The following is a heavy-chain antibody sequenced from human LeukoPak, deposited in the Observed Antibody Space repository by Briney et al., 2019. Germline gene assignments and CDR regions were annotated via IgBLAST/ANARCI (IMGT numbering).Heavy chain of an antibody. J-gene: IGHJ5*02. V-gene: IGHV1-18*01. CDR2: ISAYNGNT. D-gene: IGHD3-10*01. CDR3: ARESKTDYYGSGSYVRGSNWFDP. Sequence: ASVKVSCKASGYAFTSYGISWVRQAPGQGLEWMGWISAYNGNTNYAQKLQGRVTMTTDTSTSTAYMELRSLRSDDTAVYYCARESKTDYYGSGSYVRGSNWFDPWGQGTLVTVSS. CDR1: GYAFTSYG.